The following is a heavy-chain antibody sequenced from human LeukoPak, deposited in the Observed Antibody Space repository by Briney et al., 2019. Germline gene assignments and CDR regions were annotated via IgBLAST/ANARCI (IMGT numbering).Heavy chain of an antibody. V-gene: IGHV3-9*01. J-gene: IGHJ4*02. Sequence: SLSLSCAASGFTFDDYAMHWVRQAPGTGLEWVSGISWNSGSIGYADSVKGRFTISRDNAKNSLYLQMNSLRAEDTALYYCAKAYDISTGYPSYFDYWGQGTLVTVSS. CDR2: ISWNSGSI. D-gene: IGHD3-9*01. CDR1: GFTFDDYA. CDR3: AKAYDISTGYPSYFDY.